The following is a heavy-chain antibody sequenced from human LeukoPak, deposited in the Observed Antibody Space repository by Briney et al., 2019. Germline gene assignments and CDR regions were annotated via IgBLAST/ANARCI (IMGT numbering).Heavy chain of an antibody. V-gene: IGHV1-69*05. D-gene: IGHD2-15*01. Sequence: SVKVSCKASGGTFSSYAISWVRQAPGQGLEWMGGIIPIFGTANYAQKFQGRVTITTDESTSTAYMELSSLRSEDTAVYYCARGGVVVVAATGGWFDPWGQGTLVTVSS. CDR1: GGTFSSYA. CDR2: IIPIFGTA. J-gene: IGHJ5*02. CDR3: ARGGVVVVAATGGWFDP.